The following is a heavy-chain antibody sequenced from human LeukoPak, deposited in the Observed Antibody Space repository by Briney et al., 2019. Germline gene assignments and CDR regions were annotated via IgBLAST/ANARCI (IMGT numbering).Heavy chain of an antibody. CDR3: ARDYYYYYMDV. J-gene: IGHJ6*03. V-gene: IGHV4-39*07. Sequence: SETLSLTCTVSGGSISSSSYYWGWIRQPPGKGLEWIGSIYYSGSTYYNPSLKSRVTISVDTSKNQFSLKLSSVTAADTAVYYCARDYYYYYMDVWGKGTTVTVSS. CDR1: GGSISSSSYY. CDR2: IYYSGST.